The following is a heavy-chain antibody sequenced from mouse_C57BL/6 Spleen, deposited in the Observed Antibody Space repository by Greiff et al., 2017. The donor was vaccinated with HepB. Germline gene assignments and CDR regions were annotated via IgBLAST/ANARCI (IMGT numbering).Heavy chain of an antibody. D-gene: IGHD1-1*01. CDR1: GYTFTSYG. J-gene: IGHJ3*01. CDR2: IYPRSGNT. Sequence: VKLKQSGAELARPGASVKLSCKASGYTFTSYGISWVKQRTGQGLEWIGEIYPRSGNTYYNEKFKGKATLTADKSSSTAYMELRSLTSEDSAVYFCARWDYGSSLFAYWGQGTLVTVSA. V-gene: IGHV1-81*01. CDR3: ARWDYGSSLFAY.